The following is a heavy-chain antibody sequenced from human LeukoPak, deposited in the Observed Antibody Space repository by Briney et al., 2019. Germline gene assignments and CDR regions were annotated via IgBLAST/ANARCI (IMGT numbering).Heavy chain of an antibody. J-gene: IGHJ4*02. Sequence: GGSLRLSCAASGFTFSSYAMSWVRQAPGKGLEWVSAISGSGGSTYYADSVKGRFTISRDNSKNTLYLQMNSLRAEDTAVYYCARSGYSGYDPKYYFDYWGQGTLVTVSS. CDR1: GFTFSSYA. CDR3: ARSGYSGYDPKYYFDY. CDR2: ISGSGGST. V-gene: IGHV3-23*01. D-gene: IGHD5-12*01.